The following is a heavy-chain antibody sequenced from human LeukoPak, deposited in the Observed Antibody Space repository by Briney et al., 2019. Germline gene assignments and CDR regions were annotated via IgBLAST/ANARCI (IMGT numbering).Heavy chain of an antibody. CDR2: IYTSGST. CDR3: ARHGPTGFSDY. V-gene: IGHV4-4*09. D-gene: IGHD3-9*01. J-gene: IGHJ4*02. Sequence: SETLSLPCTVSGGSISGYYWSWIRQPPGKGLEWIGYIYTSGSTNYNPSLKSRVTISVDTSKNQFSLKLSSVTAADTAAYYCARHGPTGFSDYWGQGTLVTVSS. CDR1: GGSISGYY.